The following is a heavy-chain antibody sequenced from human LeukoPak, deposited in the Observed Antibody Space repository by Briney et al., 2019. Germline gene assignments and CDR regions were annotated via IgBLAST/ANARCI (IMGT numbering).Heavy chain of an antibody. CDR3: AKDFKHFSYYYYYMDV. J-gene: IGHJ6*03. Sequence: PGGSLRLSCAASGFTFSSYGMHWVRQAPGKGLEWVAFIRYDGSNKYYADSVKGRFTISRDNSKNTLYLQMNSLRAEDTAVYYCAKDFKHFSYYYYYMDVWGKGTTVTISS. CDR1: GFTFSSYG. V-gene: IGHV3-30*02. CDR2: IRYDGSNK. D-gene: IGHD2/OR15-2a*01.